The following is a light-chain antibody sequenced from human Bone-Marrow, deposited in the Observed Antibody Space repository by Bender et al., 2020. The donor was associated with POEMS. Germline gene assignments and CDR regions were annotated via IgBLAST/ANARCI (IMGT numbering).Light chain of an antibody. CDR1: NNDVGGYKY. Sequence: QSALAQPASVSGSPGQSITISCTGTNNDVGGYKYVSWYRQHPGQAPKLLVYDVHDRPSGVSDRFSGSKSGNTASLTISGLQADDAADYYCASYTGSRTRVFGTGTKVTVL. CDR2: DVH. J-gene: IGLJ1*01. CDR3: ASYTGSRTRV. V-gene: IGLV2-14*03.